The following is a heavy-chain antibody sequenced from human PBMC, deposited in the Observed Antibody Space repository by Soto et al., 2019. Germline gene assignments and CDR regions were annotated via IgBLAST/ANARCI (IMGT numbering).Heavy chain of an antibody. CDR2: ISAYNGNT. V-gene: IGHV1-18*01. J-gene: IGHJ4*02. CDR1: GYTFTSYG. CDR3: ARQVIDSAVAGTSDY. Sequence: QVQLVQSGAEVKKPGSSVKVSCKASGYTFTSYGISWVRQAPGQELEWMGWISAYNGNTNDAQKLQGRVTMTTDTSTSTAYMEVRSRRSDDTAVYYCARQVIDSAVAGTSDYWGQGTLVTVSS. D-gene: IGHD6-19*01.